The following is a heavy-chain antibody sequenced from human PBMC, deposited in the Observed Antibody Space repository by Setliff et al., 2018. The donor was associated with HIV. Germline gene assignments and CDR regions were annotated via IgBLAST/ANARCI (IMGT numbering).Heavy chain of an antibody. Sequence: PSETLSLTCTVSGGSISSHYWSWIRQPPGKGLEWIGYIYSSGTTSYNPSLESRVAFSIDTSTNQFSLKLSSVTAADTAVYYCAGCITGTTHWFDPWGQGTLVTVSS. J-gene: IGHJ5*02. CDR3: AGCITGTTHWFDP. CDR1: GGSISSHY. V-gene: IGHV4-59*11. D-gene: IGHD1-20*01. CDR2: IYSSGTT.